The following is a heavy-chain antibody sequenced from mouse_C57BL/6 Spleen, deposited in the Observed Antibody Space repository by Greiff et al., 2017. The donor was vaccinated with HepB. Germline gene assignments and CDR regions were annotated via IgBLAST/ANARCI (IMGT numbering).Heavy chain of an antibody. CDR1: GYSFTGYY. D-gene: IGHD2-1*01. V-gene: IGHV1-42*01. J-gene: IGHJ3*01. CDR3: ARDGGNYEGWFAY. Sequence: VQLQQSGPELVKPGASVKISCKASGYSFTGYYMNWVKQSPEKSLEWIGEINPSTGGTTYNQKFKAKATLTVDKSSSTAYMQLKSLTSEDSAVYYCARDGGNYEGWFAYWGQGTLVTVSA. CDR2: INPSTGGT.